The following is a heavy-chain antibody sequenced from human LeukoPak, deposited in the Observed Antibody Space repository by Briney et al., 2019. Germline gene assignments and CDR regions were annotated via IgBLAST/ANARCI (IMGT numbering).Heavy chain of an antibody. V-gene: IGHV3-30*02. D-gene: IGHD5-18*01. CDR3: ASYSYGYTPSSPFDY. CDR2: FWYDGSNE. CDR1: EFSITNYG. J-gene: IGHJ4*02. Sequence: GGSLRLSCAASEFSITNYGMHWVRQAPGKGLEWVAMFWYDGSNEYYADSVKGRFTIFRDNSKNMLYLQMNSLRAEDTAVYYCASYSYGYTPSSPFDYWGQGTLVTVSS.